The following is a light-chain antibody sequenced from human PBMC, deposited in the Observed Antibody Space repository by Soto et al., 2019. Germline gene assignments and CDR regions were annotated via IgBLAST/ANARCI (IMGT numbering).Light chain of an antibody. CDR2: AAS. Sequence: DIQMTQSPASLSTCVGDRVTITCRASQGISTFLNWYQQKPGKAPRLLIYAASRLQSGVPARFSGSGVETDFTLTITSLQPEDFGLYYCQQSYALVRTFGGGTKV. CDR3: QQSYALVRT. J-gene: IGKJ4*01. V-gene: IGKV1-39*01. CDR1: QGISTF.